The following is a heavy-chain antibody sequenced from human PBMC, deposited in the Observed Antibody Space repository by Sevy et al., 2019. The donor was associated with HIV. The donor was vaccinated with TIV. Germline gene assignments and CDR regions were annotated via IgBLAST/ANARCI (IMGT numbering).Heavy chain of an antibody. Sequence: GGSLRLSCAASGFTFSDYYMSWIRQAPGKGLEWVSYISSSSSYTNYADSVKGRFTISRDNAKNSLYLQMNSLRAEDTAVYYCARGGYCSSTSCHAAYYYYMDVWRKGTTVTVSS. CDR1: GFTFSDYY. CDR2: ISSSSSYT. CDR3: ARGGYCSSTSCHAAYYYYMDV. V-gene: IGHV3-11*06. D-gene: IGHD2-2*01. J-gene: IGHJ6*03.